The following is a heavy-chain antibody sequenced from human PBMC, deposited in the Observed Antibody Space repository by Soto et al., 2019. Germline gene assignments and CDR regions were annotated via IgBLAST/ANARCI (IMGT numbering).Heavy chain of an antibody. CDR2: VYYSGTT. J-gene: IGHJ2*01. D-gene: IGHD3-22*01. CDR3: ARMSYFYDKWYFDL. V-gene: IGHV4-30-4*01. Sequence: SETLSLTCTVSGASINNNDYYWSWIRQTPGKGLEWIGYVYYSGTTDYIPSLKSRLSMSIDKSQNQFTLKLNSLTAPDTATYYCARMSYFYDKWYFDLWGSGTLVTVAS. CDR1: GASINNNDYY.